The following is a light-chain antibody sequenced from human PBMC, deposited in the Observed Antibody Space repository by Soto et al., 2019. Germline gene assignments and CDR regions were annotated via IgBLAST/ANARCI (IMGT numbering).Light chain of an antibody. V-gene: IGKV1-5*03. CDR2: KAS. CDR3: QQYNSYATWT. CDR1: QSINSW. Sequence: DIQMTQSPSTLSASVGDRVTITCRASQSINSWLAWYQQKPGKAPNLLMNKASTLEPGVPSRFSGSGSGTEFTLTISSMQPDDVATYYCQQYNSYATWTFGQGTKVEMK. J-gene: IGKJ1*01.